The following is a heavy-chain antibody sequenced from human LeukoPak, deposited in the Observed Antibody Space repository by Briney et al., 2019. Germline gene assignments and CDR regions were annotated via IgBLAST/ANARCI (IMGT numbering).Heavy chain of an antibody. CDR3: AKGQRYTAVPYYFDL. Sequence: GRSLRLSCAASGFTFSSHGMHWVRQIPGNGLEWVAGTSYDGSNKYYVDSVKGRFTISRDNSKNTLYLQMNSLGAEDTAVYYCAKGQRYTAVPYYFDLWGQGTLVTVSS. CDR2: TSYDGSNK. CDR1: GFTFSSHG. D-gene: IGHD5-18*01. J-gene: IGHJ4*02. V-gene: IGHV3-30*18.